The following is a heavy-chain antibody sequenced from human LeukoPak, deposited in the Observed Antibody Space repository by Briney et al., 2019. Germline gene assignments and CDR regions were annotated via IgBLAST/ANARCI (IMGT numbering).Heavy chain of an antibody. CDR1: GFTFSSYA. CDR3: ARGGPIAARPIDY. V-gene: IGHV3-64*01. Sequence: GSLRLSCAASGFTFSSYAMHWVRQAPGKGLEYVSAISSNGGSTYYANSVKGRFTISRDNSKDTLFLQMGSLRAEDMAVYYCARGGPIAARPIDYWGQGTLVTVSS. J-gene: IGHJ4*02. CDR2: ISSNGGST. D-gene: IGHD6-6*01.